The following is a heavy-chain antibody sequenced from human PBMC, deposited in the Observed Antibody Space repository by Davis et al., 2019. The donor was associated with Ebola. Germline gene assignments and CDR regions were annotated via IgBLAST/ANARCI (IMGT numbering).Heavy chain of an antibody. CDR1: GFVFRNYV. Sequence: GESLKISCAASGFVFRNYVMSWVRRAPGKGLEWVANIYRDGSEKYYVDFVKGRFTISRANTKNSVYLQMNSLRAEDTAVFYCARIVPDWYDSSGYSRNGRFDFWGQGTLVTASS. V-gene: IGHV3-7*01. CDR3: ARIVPDWYDSSGYSRNGRFDF. D-gene: IGHD3-22*01. J-gene: IGHJ4*02. CDR2: IYRDGSEK.